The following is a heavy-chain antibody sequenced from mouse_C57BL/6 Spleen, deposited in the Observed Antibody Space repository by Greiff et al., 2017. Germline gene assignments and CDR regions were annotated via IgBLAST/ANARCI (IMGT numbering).Heavy chain of an antibody. J-gene: IGHJ4*01. CDR3: AGGNYVKDYYAMDY. V-gene: IGHV1-39*01. CDR1: GYSFTDYN. Sequence: VQLKQSGPELVKPGASVKISCKASGYSFTDYNMNWVKQSNGKSLEWIGVINPNYGTTSYNQKFKGKATLTVYQSSSTAYMQLNSLTSEDSAVYYCAGGNYVKDYYAMDYWGQGTSVTVSS. CDR2: INPNYGTT. D-gene: IGHD2-1*01.